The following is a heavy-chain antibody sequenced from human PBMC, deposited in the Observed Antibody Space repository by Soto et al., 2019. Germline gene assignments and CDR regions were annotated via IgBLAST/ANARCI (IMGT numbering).Heavy chain of an antibody. Sequence: QVQLVQSGAEVKKPGASVKVSCKASGYTFTSYDINWVRKATGQGLEWMGWMNPNSGNTGYAQKFQGRVTMTRNTSISTAYMELSSLRSEDTSVYYCARGITICGVVPGWGQGTLVTVSS. D-gene: IGHD3-3*01. J-gene: IGHJ4*02. CDR2: MNPNSGNT. CDR3: ARGITICGVVPG. V-gene: IGHV1-8*01. CDR1: GYTFTSYD.